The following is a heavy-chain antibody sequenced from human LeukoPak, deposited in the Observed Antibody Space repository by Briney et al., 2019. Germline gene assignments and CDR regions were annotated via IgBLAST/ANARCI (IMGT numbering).Heavy chain of an antibody. J-gene: IGHJ6*02. V-gene: IGHV3-48*04. CDR3: VRKTMVRGSKYQYYGMDV. CDR1: GFTFSSYS. CDR2: ISNSSTII. Sequence: GGSLRLSCAASGFTFSSYSLNWVRQAPGKGLEWVSLISNSSTIIHYADSVKGRFTISRDNAKNSVYLQMNSLRADDTAVYYCVRKTMVRGSKYQYYGMDVWGQGTTVTVSS. D-gene: IGHD3-10*01.